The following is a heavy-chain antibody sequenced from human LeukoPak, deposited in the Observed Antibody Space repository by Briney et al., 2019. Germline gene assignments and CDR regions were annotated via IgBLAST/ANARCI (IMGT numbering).Heavy chain of an antibody. J-gene: IGHJ1*01. V-gene: IGHV1-46*01. CDR1: GYTFTSYY. D-gene: IGHD3-22*01. CDR2: INPSGGST. Sequence: GASVKVSCKASGYTFTSYYMHWVRRAPGQGLEWMGIINPSGGSTSYAQKFQGRVTMTRDTSTSTVYMELSSLRSEDTAVYYCARDISRAYYYDSSGYYSEYFQHWGQGTLVTVSS. CDR3: ARDISRAYYYDSSGYYSEYFQH.